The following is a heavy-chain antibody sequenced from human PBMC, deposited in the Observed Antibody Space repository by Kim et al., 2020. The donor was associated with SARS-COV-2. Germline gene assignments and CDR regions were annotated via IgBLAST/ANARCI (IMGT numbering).Heavy chain of an antibody. J-gene: IGHJ4*02. CDR2: IYPGDSDT. CDR3: ARHPSPVYGDYGVGDY. CDR1: GYSFTSYW. V-gene: IGHV5-51*01. Sequence: GESLKISCKGSGYSFTSYWIGWVRQMPGKGLEWMGIIYPGDSDTRYSPSFQGQVTISADKSISTAYLQWSSLKASDTAMYYCARHPSPVYGDYGVGDYWGQGTLVTVSS. D-gene: IGHD4-17*01.